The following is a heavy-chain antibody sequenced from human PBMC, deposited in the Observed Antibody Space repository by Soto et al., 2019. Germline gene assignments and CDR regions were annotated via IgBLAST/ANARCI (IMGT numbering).Heavy chain of an antibody. J-gene: IGHJ3*02. Sequence: EVQVLESGGGLVQPGVSLRLSCEGSGFTVSSHAMTWIRQAPGKGPEWVSTVTADGGTYYADSVKGRFDMSRDTSENTLYLQMNSLGAEDTAAYYCAPHVSCSGGSCQYDAFAIRGQGTMVTVSS. CDR1: GFTVSSHA. D-gene: IGHD2-15*01. CDR3: APHVSCSGGSCQYDAFAI. V-gene: IGHV3-23*01. CDR2: VTADGGT.